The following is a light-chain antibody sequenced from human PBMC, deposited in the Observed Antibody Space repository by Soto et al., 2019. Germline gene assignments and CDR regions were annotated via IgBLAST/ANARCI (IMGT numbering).Light chain of an antibody. Sequence: QSVLTQPPSASGSPGQSVTISCTGTRSDVGGYVFVSWYQQRPGKAPKLMIYEVNKRPSGVPDRFSGSKSGNTASLTVSGLQAEDEAVYYCSSYAGSSDFYVFGTGTKLT. CDR2: EVN. J-gene: IGLJ1*01. V-gene: IGLV2-8*01. CDR3: SSYAGSSDFYV. CDR1: RSDVGGYVF.